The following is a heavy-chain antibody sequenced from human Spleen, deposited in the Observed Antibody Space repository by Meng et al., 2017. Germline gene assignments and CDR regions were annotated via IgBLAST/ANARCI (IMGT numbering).Heavy chain of an antibody. CDR1: GGSFSGYY. CDR2: INHSGST. J-gene: IGHJ6*02. D-gene: IGHD6-13*01. Sequence: SETLSLTCAVYGGSFSGYYWSWIRQPPGKGLEWIGEINHSGSTNYNPSLKSRVTISVDTSKNQFSLKLSSVTAAGTAVYYCARDGLPRSSSYYYYYGMDVWGQGTTVTVSS. CDR3: ARDGLPRSSSYYYYYGMDV. V-gene: IGHV4-34*01.